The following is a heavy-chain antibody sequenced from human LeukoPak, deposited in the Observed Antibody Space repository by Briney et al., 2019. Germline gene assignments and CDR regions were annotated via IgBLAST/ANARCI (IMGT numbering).Heavy chain of an antibody. V-gene: IGHV4-34*01. CDR1: GGSFSGYY. J-gene: IGHJ5*02. Sequence: SETLSLTCAVYGGSFSGYYWSWIRQPPGKGLEWIGEINHSGSTNYNPSLKSRATISVDTSKNQFSLKLSSVTAADTAVYYCARDRLMVYATPNWFDPWGQGTLVTVSS. CDR2: INHSGST. D-gene: IGHD2-8*01. CDR3: ARDRLMVYATPNWFDP.